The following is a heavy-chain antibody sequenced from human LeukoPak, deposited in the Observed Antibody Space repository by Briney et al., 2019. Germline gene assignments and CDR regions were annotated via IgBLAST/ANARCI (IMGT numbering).Heavy chain of an antibody. D-gene: IGHD6-19*01. CDR3: ARVQGSSGPGIFEY. CDR2: INQDGSEK. J-gene: IGHJ4*02. V-gene: IGHV3-7*01. CDR1: GFTFSNYW. Sequence: GGSLRLSCAASGFTFSNYWMSWVRQAPGKGLEWVANINQDGSEKCYVDSVKGRFTISRDNARSSLYLHMSSLRVEDTAVYYCARVQGSSGPGIFEYWGQGTLVPVSS.